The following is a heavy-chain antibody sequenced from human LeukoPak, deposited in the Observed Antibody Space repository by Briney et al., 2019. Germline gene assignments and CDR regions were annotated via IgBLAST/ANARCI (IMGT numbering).Heavy chain of an antibody. CDR2: ISATSRYI. CDR3: AKAYSSSDYYYMDV. J-gene: IGHJ6*03. V-gene: IGHV3-21*04. CDR1: GFTFTTYS. D-gene: IGHD6-6*01. Sequence: GGSLRLSCAASGFTFTTYSMNWVRQAPGKGLEWVSSISATSRYIYYADSVKGRFTISRDNAKNSLYLQMNSLRAEDTAVYYCAKAYSSSDYYYMDVWGKGTTVTVSS.